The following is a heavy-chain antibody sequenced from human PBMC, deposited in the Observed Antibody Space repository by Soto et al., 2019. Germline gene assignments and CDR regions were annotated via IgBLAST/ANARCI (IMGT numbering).Heavy chain of an antibody. CDR2: INPNGGGT. J-gene: IGHJ4*02. Sequence: GASVKVSCKASGYTFTGYYMHWVRQAPGQGLEWMGWINPNGGGTNYAQKFQGRVTMTRDTSISTAYMELSRLRSDDTAVYYCARGEDWYQLLLDYWGQGTLVTVSS. D-gene: IGHD2-2*01. V-gene: IGHV1-2*02. CDR1: GYTFTGYY. CDR3: ARGEDWYQLLLDY.